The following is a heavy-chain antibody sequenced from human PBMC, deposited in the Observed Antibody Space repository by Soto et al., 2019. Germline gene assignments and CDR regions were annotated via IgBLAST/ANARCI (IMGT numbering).Heavy chain of an antibody. J-gene: IGHJ6*02. CDR3: ARLENGVHKIDWNYGMDV. Sequence: GESLKISCKGSGFSFTTYWIGWMRQMPGKGLEWMGIIYPGGFDTRYSPSFQGQVTISVDRSINTAYLQWSSLKASDTAIYYCARLENGVHKIDWNYGMDVWGQGTTATVSS. CDR2: IYPGGFDT. V-gene: IGHV5-51*01. CDR1: GFSFTTYW. D-gene: IGHD3-9*01.